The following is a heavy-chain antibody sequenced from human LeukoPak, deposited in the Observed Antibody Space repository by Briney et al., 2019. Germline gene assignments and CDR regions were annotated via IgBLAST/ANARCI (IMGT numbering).Heavy chain of an antibody. Sequence: ASVKVSCKASGYTFTSYYMHWVRQAPGQGLEWMGIINPSGGSTSYAQKFQGRVTMTRDTSTSTVYMELSSLRSEDTAVYYCARDRPAGLYGDYGMGVWGQGTTVTVSS. D-gene: IGHD4-17*01. CDR1: GYTFTSYY. CDR3: ARDRPAGLYGDYGMGV. V-gene: IGHV1-46*01. CDR2: INPSGGST. J-gene: IGHJ6*02.